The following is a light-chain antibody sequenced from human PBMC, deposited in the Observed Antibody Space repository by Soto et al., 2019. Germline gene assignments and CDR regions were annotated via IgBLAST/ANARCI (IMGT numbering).Light chain of an antibody. J-gene: IGKJ1*01. V-gene: IGKV3-15*01. CDR2: DAS. Sequence: EIVMTQSPATLSVSPGERAALSCRASQSISTNLAWYQQKPGQAPRLLISDASNRATGVPARFSGSGSGTDFTLTISSQQSEDFAVYYCQQYHNWPPRTFGQGTKV. CDR3: QQYHNWPPRT. CDR1: QSISTN.